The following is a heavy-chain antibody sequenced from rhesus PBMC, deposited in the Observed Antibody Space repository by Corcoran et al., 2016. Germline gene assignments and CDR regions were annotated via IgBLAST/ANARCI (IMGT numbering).Heavy chain of an antibody. CDR1: GYSISSGYG. J-gene: IGHJ3*01. CDR2: IGGSSGST. V-gene: IGHV4-127*01. D-gene: IGHD6-37*01. CDR3: ARGTIGGWSFDY. Sequence: QVQLQESGPGLVKPSETLSLTCAVSGYSISSGYGWSWIRQPPGKGLEWIGYIGGSSGSTNYNPSRKSRGTISKDTSKNQFSLKLSSVTAADTAVYYCARGTIGGWSFDYWGQGLRVTVSS.